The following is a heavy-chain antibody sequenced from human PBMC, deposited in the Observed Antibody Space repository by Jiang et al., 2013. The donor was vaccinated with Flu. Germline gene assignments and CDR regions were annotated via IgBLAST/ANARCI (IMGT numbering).Heavy chain of an antibody. CDR1: GGSISSYY. CDR3: ARRELLLTYFDY. J-gene: IGHJ4*02. V-gene: IGHV4-59*01. D-gene: IGHD2-15*01. CDR2: IYYSGST. Sequence: LLKPSETLSLTCTVSGGSISSYYWSWIRQPPGKGLEWIGYIYYSGSTNYNPSLKSRVTISVDTSKNQFSLKLSSVTAADTAVYYCARRELLLTYFDYWGQGNPGHRLL.